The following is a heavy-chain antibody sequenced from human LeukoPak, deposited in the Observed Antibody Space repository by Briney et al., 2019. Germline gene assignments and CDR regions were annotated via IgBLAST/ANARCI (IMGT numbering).Heavy chain of an antibody. J-gene: IGHJ6*02. V-gene: IGHV3-9*01. Sequence: PGGSLRLSCAASGFTFDDYAMHWVRQAPGKGLEWVSGISWNSGSIGYADSVKGRFTISRDNAKNSLYLQMNSLRAEDAALYYCGEDRGRGGDYGSGGLYYYYYGMDVWGQGTTVTVSS. D-gene: IGHD3-10*01. CDR3: GEDRGRGGDYGSGGLYYYYYGMDV. CDR2: ISWNSGSI. CDR1: GFTFDDYA.